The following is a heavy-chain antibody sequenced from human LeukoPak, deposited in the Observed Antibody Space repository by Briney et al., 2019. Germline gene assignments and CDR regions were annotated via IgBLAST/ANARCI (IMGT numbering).Heavy chain of an antibody. CDR1: GYTFTSYY. V-gene: IGHV1-24*01. CDR2: FDPEDGET. D-gene: IGHD2-15*01. J-gene: IGHJ6*02. Sequence: ASVKVSCKASGYTFTSYYMHWVRQAPGKGLEWMGGFDPEDGETIYAQKFQGRVTMTEDTSTDTAYMELSSLRSEDTAVYYCATNPGCSGGSCYPYYYYGMDVWGQGTTVTVSS. CDR3: ATNPGCSGGSCYPYYYYGMDV.